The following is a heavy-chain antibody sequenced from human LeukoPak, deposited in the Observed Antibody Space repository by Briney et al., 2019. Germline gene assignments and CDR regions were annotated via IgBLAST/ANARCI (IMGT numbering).Heavy chain of an antibody. Sequence: SETLSLTCTVSGGSISNYYWNWIRQPPGKGLEWIGYIYYSGSTNYNPSLKSRVTISVDTSKNQFSLKLSSVTAADTAVYYCAREYSYDAFDIWGQGTMVTVSS. CDR2: IYYSGST. J-gene: IGHJ3*02. V-gene: IGHV4-59*01. D-gene: IGHD4-11*01. CDR1: GGSISNYY. CDR3: AREYSYDAFDI.